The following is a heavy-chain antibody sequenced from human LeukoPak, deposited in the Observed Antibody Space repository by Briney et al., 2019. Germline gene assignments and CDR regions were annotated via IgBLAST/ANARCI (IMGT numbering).Heavy chain of an antibody. V-gene: IGHV3-7*01. CDR3: ARGPLAAAGIIDY. Sequence: GGSLRLSCAASGFTFSSFWMTWVRQAPGKGLEWVANINQDGSQKYYVDSVRGRFTISRDNAKNSLYLQMNSLRAEDTAVYYCARGPLAAAGIIDYWGQGTLVTVSS. D-gene: IGHD6-13*01. CDR1: GFTFSSFW. CDR2: INQDGSQK. J-gene: IGHJ4*02.